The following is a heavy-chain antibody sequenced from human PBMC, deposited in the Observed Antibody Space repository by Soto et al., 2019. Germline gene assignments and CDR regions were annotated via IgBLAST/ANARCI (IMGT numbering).Heavy chain of an antibody. J-gene: IGHJ4*02. CDR1: GGPISDYY. CDR3: ATGRYSYGSEY. CDR2: VYYSGRT. Sequence: QVQLQESGPGLVKPSETLSLTCTVSGGPISDYYWSWIRQPPGKGLEWIGYVYYSGRTNYNPSLKSRVTISRDTAKNHYSLNLSSVTAADTAVYYCATGRYSYGSEYWGQGTLVTVSS. V-gene: IGHV4-59*01. D-gene: IGHD3-10*01.